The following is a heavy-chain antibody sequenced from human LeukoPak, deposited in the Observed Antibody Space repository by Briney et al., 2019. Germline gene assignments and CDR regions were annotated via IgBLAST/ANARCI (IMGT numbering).Heavy chain of an antibody. D-gene: IGHD6-6*01. Sequence: PSETLSLTCTVSGGSISSYYWSWIRQPPGKGLEWIGYIYDSGSTDYNPPLKSRVTISVDTSKNQFSLRLSSVTAADTAVYYCARSTWGSSSWYYYGMDVWGQGTTVTVSS. J-gene: IGHJ6*02. CDR2: IYDSGST. CDR3: ARSTWGSSSWYYYGMDV. CDR1: GGSISSYY. V-gene: IGHV4-59*01.